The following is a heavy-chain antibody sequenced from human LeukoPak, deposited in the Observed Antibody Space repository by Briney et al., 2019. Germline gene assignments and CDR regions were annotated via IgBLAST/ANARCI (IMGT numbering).Heavy chain of an antibody. D-gene: IGHD4-17*01. CDR3: ARDDYGDYGGFDY. CDR1: GGSIRSYY. V-gene: IGHV4-59*01. J-gene: IGHJ4*02. CDR2: IYYSGST. Sequence: PSETLSLTCTVSGGSIRSYYWSWIRQPPGKGLEWIGYIYYSGSTNYNPSLKSRVTISVDTSKNQFSLKLSSVTAADTAVYYCARDDYGDYGGFDYWGQGTLVTVSS.